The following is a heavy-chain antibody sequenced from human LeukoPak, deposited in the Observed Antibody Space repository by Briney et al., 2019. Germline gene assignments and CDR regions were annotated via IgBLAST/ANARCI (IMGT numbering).Heavy chain of an antibody. J-gene: IGHJ3*02. CDR2: ISSSSSYI. Sequence: GGSLRLSCAASGFTFSSYSMNWVRQAPGKGLEWVSSISSSSSYIYYADSVKGRFTISRDNAKNSLYLQMNSLRAEDTAVYYCARDKGSGWLYAFDIWGQGTTVTVSS. D-gene: IGHD6-19*01. V-gene: IGHV3-21*04. CDR3: ARDKGSGWLYAFDI. CDR1: GFTFSSYS.